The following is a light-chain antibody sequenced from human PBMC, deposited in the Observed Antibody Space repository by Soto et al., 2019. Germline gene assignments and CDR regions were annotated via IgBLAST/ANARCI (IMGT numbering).Light chain of an antibody. CDR1: SSDVGGYHY. J-gene: IGLJ1*01. Sequence: QSALTQPASVSGSPGQSITISCTGTSSDVGGYHYVSWYQQHPGKAPKLMIYDVSNRPSGVSNRFSGSKSGNTASLTISGLQAEDEADYYCSSYTSSSTLAFYVFGTGTKLTVL. CDR3: SSYTSSSTLAFYV. V-gene: IGLV2-14*01. CDR2: DVS.